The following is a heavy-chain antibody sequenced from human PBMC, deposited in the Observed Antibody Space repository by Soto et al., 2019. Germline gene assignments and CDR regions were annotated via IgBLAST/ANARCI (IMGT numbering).Heavy chain of an antibody. V-gene: IGHV1-2*04. D-gene: IGHD6-19*01. J-gene: IGHJ3*02. CDR1: GYTFNGYY. Sequence: GSVKVSCKASGYTFNGYYMHWVRQAPGQGLEWMGWINPNSGGTNYAQKFQGWVTMTRDTSISTAYMELSRLRSDDTAVYYCASRIAVGNAFDTWGQGTMVTVSS. CDR2: INPNSGGT. CDR3: ASRIAVGNAFDT.